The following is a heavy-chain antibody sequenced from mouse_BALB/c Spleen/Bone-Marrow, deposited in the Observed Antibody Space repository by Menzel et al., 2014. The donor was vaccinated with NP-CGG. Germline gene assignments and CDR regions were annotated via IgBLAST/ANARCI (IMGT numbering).Heavy chain of an antibody. D-gene: IGHD2-13*01. CDR1: GFTFSNYG. V-gene: IGHV5-6*01. CDR2: ISSGGSYT. J-gene: IGHJ2*01. CDR3: ARQRGDDYFDY. Sequence: EVMLVESGGDLVKPGGSLKLSCAASGFTFSNYGMSWVRQTPDKRLEWVATISSGGSYTYYPDSVKGRFTISRDNAKNTLYLQMSSLKSEDTAMYYCARQRGDDYFDYWGQGTTLTVSS.